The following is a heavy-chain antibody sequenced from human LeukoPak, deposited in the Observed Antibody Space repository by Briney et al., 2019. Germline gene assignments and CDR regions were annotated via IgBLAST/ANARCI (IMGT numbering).Heavy chain of an antibody. CDR3: AGYGDYPY. CDR1: GFHFSACD. CDR2: FGHSGTI. D-gene: IGHD4-17*01. J-gene: IGHJ4*02. V-gene: IGHV3-69-1*01. Sequence: GGSLRLSCAASGFHFSACDMHWVCQAPGEGLEWVAYFGHSGTIYYADSVRGRFTISRDNAKNSLHLQMNSLRADDTAVYYCAGYGDYPYWGQGTPVTVSS.